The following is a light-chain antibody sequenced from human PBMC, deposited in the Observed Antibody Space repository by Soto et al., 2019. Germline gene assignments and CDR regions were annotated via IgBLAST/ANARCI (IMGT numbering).Light chain of an antibody. CDR1: SSDVGGYNY. CDR3: CSYAGTFVV. Sequence: QSALTQPRSVSGSPGQSVTISCTGTSSDVGGYNYVSWYQQHPGKVPKLMIYDVNKRPSGVPDRFSGSKSGNTASLTISGLHAEDEADYYCCSYAGTFVVFGGGTKLNVL. J-gene: IGLJ2*01. V-gene: IGLV2-11*01. CDR2: DVN.